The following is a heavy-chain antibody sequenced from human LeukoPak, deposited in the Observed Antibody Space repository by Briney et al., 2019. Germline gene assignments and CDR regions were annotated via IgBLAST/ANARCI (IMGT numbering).Heavy chain of an antibody. D-gene: IGHD3-22*01. CDR1: GFTFSSYA. CDR2: ISYDGSNK. CDR3: ARGAPYDSSGYQTPVDY. J-gene: IGHJ4*02. V-gene: IGHV3-30*01. Sequence: QAGGSLRLSCAASGFTFSSYAMHWVRQAPGKGLEWVAVISYDGSNKYYADSVKGRSTISRDNSKNTLYLQMNSLRAEDTAVYYCARGAPYDSSGYQTPVDYWGQGTLVTVSS.